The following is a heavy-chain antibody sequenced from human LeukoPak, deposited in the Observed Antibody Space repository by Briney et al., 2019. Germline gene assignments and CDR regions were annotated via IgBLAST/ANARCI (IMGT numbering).Heavy chain of an antibody. CDR1: GYTLTELS. J-gene: IGHJ5*02. CDR3: ARALYSGSYPTLNWFDP. D-gene: IGHD1-26*01. CDR2: FDPEDGET. Sequence: RASVKVSCKVSGYTLTELSMHWVRQAPGKGLEWMGGFDPEDGETIYAQKFQGRVTMTEDTSTDTAYMELSSLRSEDTAVYYCARALYSGSYPTLNWFDPWGQGTLVTVSS. V-gene: IGHV1-24*01.